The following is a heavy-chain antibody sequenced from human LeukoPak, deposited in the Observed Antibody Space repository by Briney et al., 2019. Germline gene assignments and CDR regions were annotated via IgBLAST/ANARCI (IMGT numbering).Heavy chain of an antibody. V-gene: IGHV3-9*01. CDR1: GFTFDDYA. J-gene: IGHJ4*02. D-gene: IGHD3-10*01. CDR2: ISWNSGSI. CDR3: AKDRVTMVRGVGRSFDY. Sequence: GGSLRLSCAASGFTFDDYAMHWVRQAPGKGLEWVSGISWNSGSIGYADSVKGRFTISRDNAKNSLYLQMNSLSAEDTALYYCAKDRVTMVRGVGRSFDYWGQGTLVTVSS.